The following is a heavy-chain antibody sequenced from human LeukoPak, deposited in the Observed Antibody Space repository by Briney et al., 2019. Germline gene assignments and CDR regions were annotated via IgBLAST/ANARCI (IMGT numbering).Heavy chain of an antibody. CDR1: GFTFSSYS. CDR2: ISSSSSTI. V-gene: IGHV3-48*02. Sequence: GGSLRLSCAASGFTFSSYSMNWVRQAPGRGLEWLSYISSSSSTIYYADSVKGRFTISRDNAKNSLYLQMNSLRDEDTALYYFARKGQIAVAGSFDYWGQGTLVTVSS. J-gene: IGHJ4*02. CDR3: ARKGQIAVAGSFDY. D-gene: IGHD6-19*01.